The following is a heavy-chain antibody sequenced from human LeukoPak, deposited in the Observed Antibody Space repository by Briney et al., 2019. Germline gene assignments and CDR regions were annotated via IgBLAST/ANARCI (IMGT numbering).Heavy chain of an antibody. D-gene: IGHD3-3*01. Sequence: GGSLGLSCVASGVTFSGYWMTWVRQAPGKGLEWVANIIQDGSDKYYVDSVKGRFTISRDNAKNSMFLHMNSLRAEDTAVYYCAVDVFSVSSGVRGWGRGTLVTVSS. CDR3: AVDVFSVSSGVRG. J-gene: IGHJ4*02. CDR1: GVTFSGYW. V-gene: IGHV3-7*01. CDR2: IIQDGSDK.